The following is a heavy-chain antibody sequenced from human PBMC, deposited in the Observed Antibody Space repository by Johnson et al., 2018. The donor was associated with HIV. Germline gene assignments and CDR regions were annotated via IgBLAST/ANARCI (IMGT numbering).Heavy chain of an antibody. CDR1: GFTFRNFA. J-gene: IGHJ3*02. CDR2: ISYDGSSE. V-gene: IGHV3-30-3*01. CDR3: ARGGNYYDSSGYPHDAFDI. Sequence: VQLMESGGGLVQPGGSLRLSCAASGFTFRNFAMHWVRQAPGKGLDWVAQISYDGSSEYYADSFQGRFTISRDNSKNTLYLQMNSLRAEDTAVYYCARGGNYYDSSGYPHDAFDIWGQGTVVTVSS. D-gene: IGHD3-22*01.